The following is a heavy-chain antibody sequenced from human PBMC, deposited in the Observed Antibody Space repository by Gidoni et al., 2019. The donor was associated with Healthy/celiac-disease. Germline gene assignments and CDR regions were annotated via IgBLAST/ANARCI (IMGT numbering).Heavy chain of an antibody. CDR1: GFTLSSYG. D-gene: IGHD2-2*01. V-gene: IGHV3-33*01. CDR3: ARGGLGYCISTSCYEEGSSTQYLGDY. Sequence: QVQLVESGGGVVKPGRCMRLSCAASGFTLSSYGMHWVRQAPGKGLEWVAVIWYDGSNKYYADSVNGRFTISGDNSKNTLYLQMNSLRAEDTAVYYCARGGLGYCISTSCYEEGSSTQYLGDYWGQGTLVTVSS. J-gene: IGHJ4*02. CDR2: IWYDGSNK.